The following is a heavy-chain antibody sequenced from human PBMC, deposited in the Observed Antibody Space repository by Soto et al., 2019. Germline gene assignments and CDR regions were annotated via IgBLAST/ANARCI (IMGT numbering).Heavy chain of an antibody. CDR3: ARDLSSFNWYFDL. V-gene: IGHV3-21*01. J-gene: IGHJ2*01. Sequence: GGSLRLSCAASGFTFSSYSMNWVRQAPGKGLEWVSSISSSSYIYYADSVKGRFTISRDNAKNSLYLQMNSLRAEDTAVYYCARDLSSFNWYFDLWGRGTLVTVSS. CDR1: GFTFSSYS. CDR2: ISSSSYI. D-gene: IGHD2-15*01.